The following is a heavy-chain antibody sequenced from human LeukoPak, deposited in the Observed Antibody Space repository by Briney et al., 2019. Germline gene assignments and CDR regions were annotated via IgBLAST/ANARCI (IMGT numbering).Heavy chain of an antibody. CDR2: INHSGST. CDR3: ARGGDDILTGYYYFGY. Sequence: SETLSLTCAVYGGSFSGYYWSWIRQPPGKGLEWIGEINHSGSTNYNPSLKSRVTISVDTSKNQFSLKLSSVTAADTAVYYCARGGDDILTGYYYFGYWGQGTLVTVSS. CDR1: GGSFSGYY. V-gene: IGHV4-34*01. D-gene: IGHD3-9*01. J-gene: IGHJ4*02.